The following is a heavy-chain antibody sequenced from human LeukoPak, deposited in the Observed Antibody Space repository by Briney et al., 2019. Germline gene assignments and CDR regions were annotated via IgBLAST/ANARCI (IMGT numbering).Heavy chain of an antibody. V-gene: IGHV1-3*01. CDR2: INAGNGNT. CDR3: ARKGVGATADY. D-gene: IGHD1-26*01. J-gene: IGHJ4*02. CDR1: AYTFTIYT. Sequence: ASVKVSCKASAYTFTIYTIHWVRQAPGQRLEWMGWINAGNGNTRYSQNFQGRVTITRDTSASTAYMELSSLRSEDTAVYYCARKGVGATADYWGQGTLVTVSS.